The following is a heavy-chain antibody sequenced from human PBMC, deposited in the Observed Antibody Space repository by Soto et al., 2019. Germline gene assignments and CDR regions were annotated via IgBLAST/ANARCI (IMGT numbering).Heavy chain of an antibody. CDR3: ARGGVAGTSYYYYYGMDV. D-gene: IGHD6-19*01. CDR1: GGTFSSYA. V-gene: IGHV1-69*06. Sequence: SVKVSCRASGGTFSSYAISWVRQAPGQGLEWMGGIIPIFGTANYAQKFQGRVTITADKSTSTAYMELSSLRSEDTAVYYCARGGVAGTSYYYYYGMDVWGQGTTVTVS. J-gene: IGHJ6*02. CDR2: IIPIFGTA.